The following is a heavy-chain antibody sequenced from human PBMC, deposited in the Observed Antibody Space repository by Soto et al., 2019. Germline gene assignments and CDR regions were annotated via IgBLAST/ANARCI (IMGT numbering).Heavy chain of an antibody. Sequence: GGSLRLSCAAAGFTFSSYAMSWVRQAPGKGLEWVSAISYSGGSTYYADSVKGRFTISRDNSKNTLYLQMNSLRAEDTAVYYCARKEGFNWNYAWFDPWGQGTLVTVSS. V-gene: IGHV3-23*01. CDR1: GFTFSSYA. CDR3: ARKEGFNWNYAWFDP. CDR2: ISYSGGST. D-gene: IGHD1-7*01. J-gene: IGHJ5*02.